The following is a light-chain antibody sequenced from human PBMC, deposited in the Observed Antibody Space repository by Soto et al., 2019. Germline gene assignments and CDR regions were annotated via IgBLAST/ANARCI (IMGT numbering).Light chain of an antibody. CDR1: TGAVTSGLY. Sequence: QAVVTQEPSLTVSPGGTVTLTCGSSTGAVTSGLYPYWFQQKPGQAPRTLIYDTTNKYSWTPARFSGSLLGGKAALTLSGAQPEDEADYYCFLSYSGARMFGGGTKLTVL. J-gene: IGLJ3*02. CDR2: DTT. CDR3: FLSYSGARM. V-gene: IGLV7-46*01.